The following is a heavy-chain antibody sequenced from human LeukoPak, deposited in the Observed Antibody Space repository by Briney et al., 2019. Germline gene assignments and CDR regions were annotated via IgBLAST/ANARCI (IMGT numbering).Heavy chain of an antibody. CDR1: GGTFSRYA. CDR3: ARGPQVGAFDL. J-gene: IGHJ3*01. V-gene: IGHV1-69*13. Sequence: ASVKVSCKASGGTFSRYAISWVRQAPGQGLEWMGGISPIFGTVNYAQKFQGRVTITADESTSTAYMELSSLRSEDTAVYYCARGPQVGAFDLWGQGTMVTVSS. D-gene: IGHD1-26*01. CDR2: ISPIFGTV.